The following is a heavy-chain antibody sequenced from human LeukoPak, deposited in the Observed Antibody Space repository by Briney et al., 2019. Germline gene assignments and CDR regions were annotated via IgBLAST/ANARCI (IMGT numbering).Heavy chain of an antibody. CDR1: GFTVSSNY. D-gene: IGHD6-13*01. CDR3: ARDWVAASSFDI. V-gene: IGHV3-66*01. J-gene: IGHJ3*02. Sequence: GGSLRLSCAASGFTVSSNYMSWVRQAPGKGLEWVSVIYSGGNTYYAESVKGRFTISSDNSKTTLYLQMNSLRAEDTAVYYCARDWVAASSFDIWGQGTMVTVSS. CDR2: IYSGGNT.